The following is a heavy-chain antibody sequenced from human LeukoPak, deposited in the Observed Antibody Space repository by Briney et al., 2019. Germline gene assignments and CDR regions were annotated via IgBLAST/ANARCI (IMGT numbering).Heavy chain of an antibody. CDR2: IIPIFGTA. Sequence: SVKVSCKASGGTFSSYAISWVRQAPGQGLEWMGGIIPIFGTANYAQKFQGRVTITADKSTSTAYMELSSLGSEDTAVYYCATRDYGGYYYYYMDVWGKGTTVTVSS. CDR1: GGTFSSYA. D-gene: IGHD4-23*01. V-gene: IGHV1-69*06. CDR3: ATRDYGGYYYYYMDV. J-gene: IGHJ6*03.